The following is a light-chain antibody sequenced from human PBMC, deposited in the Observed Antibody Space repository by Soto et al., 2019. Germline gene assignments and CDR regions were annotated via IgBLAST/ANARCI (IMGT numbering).Light chain of an antibody. Sequence: DIVMTQSPDSLAVSLGERATVHCKSSQSIFDDAYKKNYLTWYQLKPGQPPKVLIYWASTRESGVPDRFSGSESGTDFTLTISGLQAEDVAVYYCQQYRYTPWTFGQGTKVEIK. V-gene: IGKV4-1*01. CDR1: QSIFDDAYKKNY. CDR2: WAS. CDR3: QQYRYTPWT. J-gene: IGKJ1*01.